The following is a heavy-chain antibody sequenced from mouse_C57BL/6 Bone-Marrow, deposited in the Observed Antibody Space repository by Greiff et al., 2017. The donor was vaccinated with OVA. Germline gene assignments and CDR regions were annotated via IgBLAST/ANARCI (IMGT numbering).Heavy chain of an antibody. CDR2: IRSKSNNYAT. Sequence: GGGLVQPKGSLKLSCAASGFSFNTYAMNWVRQAPGKGLEWVARIRSKSNNYATYYADSVKDRFTISRDDSESMLYLQMNNLKTEDTAMYYCVEDGYYMFAYWGQGTLVTVSA. J-gene: IGHJ3*01. D-gene: IGHD2-3*01. CDR3: VEDGYYMFAY. V-gene: IGHV10-1*01. CDR1: GFSFNTYA.